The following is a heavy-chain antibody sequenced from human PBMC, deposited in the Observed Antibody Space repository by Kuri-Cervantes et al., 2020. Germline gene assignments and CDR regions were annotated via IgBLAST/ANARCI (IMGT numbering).Heavy chain of an antibody. D-gene: IGHD2-2*01. CDR3: ARDRGGYCSSTSCRRRVYYYYYGMDV. CDR2: ISWNSGSI. Sequence: SLKISCAASGFTFDDYAMHWVRQAPGKGLEWVSGISWNSGSIGYADSVKGRFTISRDNAKNSLYLQMNSLRAEDTAVYYCARDRGGYCSSTSCRRRVYYYYYGMDVWGQGTTVTVSS. J-gene: IGHJ6*02. V-gene: IGHV3-9*01. CDR1: GFTFDDYA.